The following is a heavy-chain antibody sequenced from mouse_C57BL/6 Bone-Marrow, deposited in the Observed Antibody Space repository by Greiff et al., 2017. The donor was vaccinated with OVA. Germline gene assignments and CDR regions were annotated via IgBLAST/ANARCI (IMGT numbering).Heavy chain of an antibody. CDR2: IRNKANNHAT. J-gene: IGHJ3*01. CDR1: GFTFSDAW. CDR3: TRRGVTRGFAY. Sequence: EVKVEESGGGLVQPGGSMKLSCAASGFTFSDAWMGWVRQSPEKGLEWVAEIRNKANNHATYYAESVKGRFTISRDDSKSSVYLQMNSLRAEDTGIYYCTRRGVTRGFAYWGQGTLVTVSA. D-gene: IGHD2-2*01. V-gene: IGHV6-6*01.